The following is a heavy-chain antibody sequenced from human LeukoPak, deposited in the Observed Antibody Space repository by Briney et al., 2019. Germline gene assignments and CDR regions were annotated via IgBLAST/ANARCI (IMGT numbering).Heavy chain of an antibody. D-gene: IGHD2-21*02. V-gene: IGHV4-59*01. CDR1: GGSLSNYN. CDR2: IDYSGST. J-gene: IGHJ3*02. Sequence: SETLSLTCTVSGGSLSNYNWNWIRQPPGKGLECIGYIDYSGSTNYNPSLKSRVTIAVDTSKNQFSLKLSSVTAADTAVYYCARSTCGGDCYYAFDMWGQGTMVTVSS. CDR3: ARSTCGGDCYYAFDM.